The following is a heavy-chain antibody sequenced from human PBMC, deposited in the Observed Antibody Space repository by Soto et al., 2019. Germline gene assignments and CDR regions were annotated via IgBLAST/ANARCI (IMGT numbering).Heavy chain of an antibody. CDR2: MNPNSGNT. CDR1: GYTFTSYD. D-gene: IGHD2-15*01. CDR3: ARGYNIVVVVAATPGYYYGMDV. J-gene: IGHJ6*02. Sequence: QVQLVQSGAEVKKPGASVKVSCKASGYTFTSYDINWVRQATGQGLEWMGWMNPNSGNTGYAQKFQGRVNMTRNTSISTADMELSSLRSEDTAVHYCARGYNIVVVVAATPGYYYGMDVWGQGTTVTVSS. V-gene: IGHV1-8*01.